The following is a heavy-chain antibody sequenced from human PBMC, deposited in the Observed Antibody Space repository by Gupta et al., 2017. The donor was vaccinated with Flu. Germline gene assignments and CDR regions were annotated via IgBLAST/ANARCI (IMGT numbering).Heavy chain of an antibody. D-gene: IGHD4-17*01. Sequence: TDYLLHWVRQAPGQGLEWMGWVNPNNGGTTYAQKFQGRVTMTKVTSISTAYMELSRLRSDDTAVYYCARVYTTVTTVNLGYWGQGTLVTVSS. V-gene: IGHV1-2*02. CDR2: VNPNNGGT. CDR3: ARVYTTVTTVNLGY. J-gene: IGHJ4*02. CDR1: TDYL.